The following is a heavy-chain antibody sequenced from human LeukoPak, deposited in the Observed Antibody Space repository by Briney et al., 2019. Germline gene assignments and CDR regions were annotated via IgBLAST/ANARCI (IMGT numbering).Heavy chain of an antibody. D-gene: IGHD3-16*02. CDR2: IKSKTDGGTT. CDR1: GFTFSNAW. CDR3: TRDTPEPRNHYVWGSYRFEDYYYMDV. Sequence: PGGSLRLSCAASGFTFSNAWMSWVRQAPGKGLEWVGRIKSKTDGGTTEYAASVKGRFTISRDDSKSIAYLQMNSLKTEDTAVYYCTRDTPEPRNHYVWGSYRFEDYYYMDVWGKGTTVTVSS. V-gene: IGHV3-15*01. J-gene: IGHJ6*03.